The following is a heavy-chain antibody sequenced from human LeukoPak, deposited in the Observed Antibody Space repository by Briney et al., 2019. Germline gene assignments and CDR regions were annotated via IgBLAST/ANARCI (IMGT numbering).Heavy chain of an antibody. V-gene: IGHV3-30*01. J-gene: IGHJ4*02. Sequence: GVSLRLSCAASGFTFSSYAMHWVRQAPGKGLEWVAVISYDGSNKYYADSVKGRFTISRDNSKNTLYLQMNSLRAEDTAVYYCARGEYYYDSSGYLDYWGQGTLVTVSS. CDR2: ISYDGSNK. CDR3: ARGEYYYDSSGYLDY. D-gene: IGHD3-22*01. CDR1: GFTFSSYA.